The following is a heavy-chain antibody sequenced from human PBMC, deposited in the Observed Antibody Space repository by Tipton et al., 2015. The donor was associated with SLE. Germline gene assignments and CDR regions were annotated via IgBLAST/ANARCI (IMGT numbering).Heavy chain of an antibody. CDR2: IYYSGST. CDR3: ARSSSGYYVDY. Sequence: TLSLTCAVSGYSITSNYYWSWIRQPPGKGLEWIGYIYYSGSTNYNPSLKSRVTISVDTSKNQFSLRLSSVTAADTAVYYCARSSSGYYVDYWGQGTLVTVSS. CDR1: GYSITSNYY. J-gene: IGHJ4*02. D-gene: IGHD3-22*01. V-gene: IGHV4-59*08.